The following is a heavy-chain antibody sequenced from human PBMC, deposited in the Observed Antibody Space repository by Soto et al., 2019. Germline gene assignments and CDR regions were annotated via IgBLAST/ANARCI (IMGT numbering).Heavy chain of an antibody. CDR3: ARARIQLWPLNY. Sequence: GXSVKVSCKASVYTFTSYYMHWVRQAPGQGLEWMGIINPSGGSTSYAQKFQGRVTMTRDTSTSTVYMELSSLRSEDTAVYYCARARIQLWPLNYWGQGTLVTVSS. CDR1: VYTFTSYY. D-gene: IGHD5-18*01. V-gene: IGHV1-46*01. J-gene: IGHJ4*02. CDR2: INPSGGST.